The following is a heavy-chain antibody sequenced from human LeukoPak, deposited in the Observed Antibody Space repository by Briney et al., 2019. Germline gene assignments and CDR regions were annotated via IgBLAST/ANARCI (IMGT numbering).Heavy chain of an antibody. J-gene: IGHJ4*02. D-gene: IGHD3-16*01. CDR2: ISGLSSHI. V-gene: IGHV3-21*01. CDR3: GRAFPPLRTSSAGDL. CDR1: GFTFSDYD. Sequence: GGSLRLSFSASGFTFSDYDMTWVSPAPGKGLEWVSSISGLSSHIYYGDSVKGRFSISRDNAKNSLYLQMNSLGAEDTAVYYCGRAFPPLRTSSAGDLWGQGTLVTVSS.